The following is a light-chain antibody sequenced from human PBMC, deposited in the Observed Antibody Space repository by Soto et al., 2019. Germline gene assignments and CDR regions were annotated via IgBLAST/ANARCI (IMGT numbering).Light chain of an antibody. V-gene: IGKV1-39*01. Sequence: DIQMTQSPSSLSASVGDRVSITCRASQSISTYVNWYQQKPGTAPNLLIYRASTLESGVPSRFSGSGSGTDSTLTISSLQPADFSTYYCQQSFSTPITFGQGTRLDIK. CDR3: QQSFSTPIT. CDR1: QSISTY. CDR2: RAS. J-gene: IGKJ5*01.